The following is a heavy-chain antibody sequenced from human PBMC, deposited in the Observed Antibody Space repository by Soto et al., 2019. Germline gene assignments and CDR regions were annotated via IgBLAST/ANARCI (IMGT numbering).Heavy chain of an antibody. V-gene: IGHV1-18*01. D-gene: IGHD3-3*01. CDR2: ISAYSGNT. J-gene: IGHJ3*02. Sequence: ASVKVSCKASGYSFTSYGISWVRQAPGQGLEWMGWISAYSGNTNYAQKLQGRVTMTTDTSTSTAYMELRSLRSDDTAVYYCATDPITIFGVVNAFDIWGQGTMVTVSS. CDR1: GYSFTSYG. CDR3: ATDPITIFGVVNAFDI.